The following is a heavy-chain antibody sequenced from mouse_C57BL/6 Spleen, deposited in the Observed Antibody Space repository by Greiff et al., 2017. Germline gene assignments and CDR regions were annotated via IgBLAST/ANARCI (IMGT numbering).Heavy chain of an antibody. V-gene: IGHV1-26*01. CDR3: ARGVDSSGYGDYFDY. CDR2: INPNNGGT. Sequence: EVQLQQSGPELVKPGASVKISCKASGYTFTDYYMNWVKQSHGKSLEWIGDINPNNGGTSYNQKFKGKATLTVDKSSSTAYMALRSLTSEDSAVYYCARGVDSSGYGDYFDYWGQGTTLTVSS. J-gene: IGHJ2*01. CDR1: GYTFTDYY. D-gene: IGHD3-2*02.